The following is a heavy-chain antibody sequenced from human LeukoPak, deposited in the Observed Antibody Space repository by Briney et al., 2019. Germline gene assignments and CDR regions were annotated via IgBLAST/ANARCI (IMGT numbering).Heavy chain of an antibody. CDR3: ARRAFIGSYSGYFDY. J-gene: IGHJ4*02. Sequence: PGGSLRLSCAASGFTFSSYWMHWVRQAPGKGLVWVSRINSDGSSTSYADSVKGRFTISRDNAKNTLYLQMNSLRAEDTAVYYCARRAFIGSYSGYFDYWGQGTLVTVSS. CDR2: INSDGSST. CDR1: GFTFSSYW. D-gene: IGHD1-26*01. V-gene: IGHV3-74*01.